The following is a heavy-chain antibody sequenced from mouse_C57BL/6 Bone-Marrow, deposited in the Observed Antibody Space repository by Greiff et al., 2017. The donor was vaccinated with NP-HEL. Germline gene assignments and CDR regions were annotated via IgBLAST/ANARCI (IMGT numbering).Heavy chain of an antibody. CDR3: ARPFYGSSIFWFAY. Sequence: QVQLQQSGAELVKPGASVKLSCKASGYTFTSYWMHWVKQRPGQGLEWIGMIHPNSGSTNYNEKFKSKATLTVDKSSSTAYMQLSSLTSEDSAVYYCARPFYGSSIFWFAYWGQGTLVTVSA. J-gene: IGHJ3*01. V-gene: IGHV1-64*01. D-gene: IGHD1-1*01. CDR1: GYTFTSYW. CDR2: IHPNSGST.